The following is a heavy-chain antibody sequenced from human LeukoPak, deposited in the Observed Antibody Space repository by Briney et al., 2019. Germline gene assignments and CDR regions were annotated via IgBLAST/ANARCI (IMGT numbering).Heavy chain of an antibody. CDR3: TRDPPNDQSYDL. D-gene: IGHD1-1*01. J-gene: IGHJ5*02. CDR2: TYYRSKWFY. CDR1: GDSVSNTGAA. Sequence: SQTLSLTCAISGDSVSNTGAAWNWIRQSPSRGFEWLGRTYYRSKWFYDYAVSVKSRIIISPDTSKNQFSLQLNSMTPEDTAMYYCTRDPPNDQSYDLWGQGTLVTFSS. V-gene: IGHV6-1*01.